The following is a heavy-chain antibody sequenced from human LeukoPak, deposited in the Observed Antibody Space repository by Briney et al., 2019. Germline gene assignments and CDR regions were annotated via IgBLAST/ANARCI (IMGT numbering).Heavy chain of an antibody. CDR1: GGSISSGGYY. V-gene: IGHV4-30-2*01. Sequence: SQTLSLTCTVSGGSISSGGYYWSWIRQPPGKGLEWIGYIYHSGSTYYNPSLKSRVTISVDRSKNQFSLKLSSVTAADTAVYYCARDWGRGHDYWGQGSLVTVSS. CDR3: ARDWGRGHDY. D-gene: IGHD3-10*01. J-gene: IGHJ4*02. CDR2: IYHSGST.